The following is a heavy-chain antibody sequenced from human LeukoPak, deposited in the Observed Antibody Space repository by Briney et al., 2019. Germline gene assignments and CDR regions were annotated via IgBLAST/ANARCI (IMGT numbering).Heavy chain of an antibody. CDR2: INKDGSDK. Sequence: GGSLRLSCEGSGFTFSNYWMNWVRLAPGKGLEWVANINKDGSDKNYLDSVKGRFTISRDNAKHSQYLQMDSLRVEDTAVYYCTTVSAAAIDYWGQGTLVTVSS. D-gene: IGHD6-13*01. CDR3: TTVSAAAIDY. CDR1: GFTFSNYW. V-gene: IGHV3-7*01. J-gene: IGHJ4*02.